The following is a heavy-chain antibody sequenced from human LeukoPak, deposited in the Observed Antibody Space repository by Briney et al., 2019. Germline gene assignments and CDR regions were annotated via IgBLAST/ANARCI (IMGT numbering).Heavy chain of an antibody. CDR3: ARVIGDTAMAPNYYYYYGMDV. D-gene: IGHD5-18*01. Sequence: GGSLRLSCAASGFTFSSYSMNWVRQAPGKGLEWVSSISSSSSYIYYADSVKGRFTISRDNAKNSLYLQMNSLRAEDTAVYYCARVIGDTAMAPNYYYYYGMDVWGKGTTVTVSS. CDR1: GFTFSSYS. J-gene: IGHJ6*04. V-gene: IGHV3-21*01. CDR2: ISSSSSYI.